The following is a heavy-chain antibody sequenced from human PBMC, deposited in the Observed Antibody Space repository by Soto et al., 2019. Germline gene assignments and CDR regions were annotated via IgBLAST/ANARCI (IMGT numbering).Heavy chain of an antibody. CDR3: ATSVFP. J-gene: IGHJ5*02. CDR1: GGSISSGGYY. Sequence: QVQLQESGPGLVKPSQTLSLTCTVSGGSISSGGYYWNWIRQHPGKGLEWIGYIYYTGSTYYNPPLRSRVSISVDTSKNHFPPNLTSLTAADTAVYYCATSVFPWGRGTLVTVSS. CDR2: IYYTGST. V-gene: IGHV4-31*03.